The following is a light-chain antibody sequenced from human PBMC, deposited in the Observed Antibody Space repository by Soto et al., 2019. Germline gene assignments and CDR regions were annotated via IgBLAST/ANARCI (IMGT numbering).Light chain of an antibody. CDR2: AAS. CDR1: QSISNY. V-gene: IGKV1-39*01. Sequence: DIQMTQSPSSLSASVGDRVTITCRASQSISNYLNWYQQKPGKAPKLLIYAASSIQSGVPSRFSGSGSGTDFTLAITSLQPEDFATYYCQHYNSYSEAFGQGTKVELK. CDR3: QHYNSYSEA. J-gene: IGKJ1*01.